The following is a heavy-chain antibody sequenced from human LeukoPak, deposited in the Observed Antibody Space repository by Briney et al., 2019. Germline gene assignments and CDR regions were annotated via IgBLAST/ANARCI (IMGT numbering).Heavy chain of an antibody. CDR3: AISATAMADFDY. J-gene: IGHJ4*02. V-gene: IGHV4-39*07. Sequence: PSETLSLTCTVSGGSISSSSYYWGWIRQPPGKGLEWIGSIYHSGSTYYNPSLKSRVTIAVKTSKNQFSLKLSSVTAADTAVYYCAISATAMADFDYWGQGTLVTVSS. CDR1: GGSISSSSYY. D-gene: IGHD5-18*01. CDR2: IYHSGST.